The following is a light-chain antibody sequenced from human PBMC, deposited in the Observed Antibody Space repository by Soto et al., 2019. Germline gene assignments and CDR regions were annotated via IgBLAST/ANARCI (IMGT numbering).Light chain of an antibody. Sequence: DIQMPQSPSSLSASVGDRVAITCRASQSITTYLHWYQQTSGEAPKLLIYAAARLQTGVPSRFSGSGSGTDFTLTISSLPPEDFATYYCQQAYGAPPTFGQGTKVGI. CDR3: QQAYGAPPT. CDR2: AAA. CDR1: QSITTY. V-gene: IGKV1-39*01. J-gene: IGKJ1*01.